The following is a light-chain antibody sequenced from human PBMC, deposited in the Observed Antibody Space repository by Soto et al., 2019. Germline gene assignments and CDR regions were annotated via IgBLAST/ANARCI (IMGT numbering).Light chain of an antibody. J-gene: IGKJ5*01. Sequence: ELVLTHSPGTLSLSPGHRAALSCRASHFLSSSLAWYHQKRGQPPRVLIYDTSNRAAGIPGRFSGSRSGTNFTLTIRSLEPEDFAVYFCHQRNKFGQGTRLEI. CDR2: DTS. CDR1: HFLSSS. V-gene: IGKV3-11*01. CDR3: HQRNK.